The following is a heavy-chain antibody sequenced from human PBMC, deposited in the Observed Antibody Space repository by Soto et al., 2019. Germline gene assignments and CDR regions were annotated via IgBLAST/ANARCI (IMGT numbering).Heavy chain of an antibody. J-gene: IGHJ4*02. Sequence: QVQLVQSGAGVMNPGASVKVSCKASGYTFTNYGISWVRQAPGQGLEWVGWISAYTGNANYAQNLQDRVTMTRDTSTTIAYLEVRSLRSDDTAVYYCVRESPQLGPDYWGQGTLVTVSS. CDR1: GYTFTNYG. CDR2: ISAYTGNA. V-gene: IGHV1-18*01. D-gene: IGHD3-16*01. CDR3: VRESPQLGPDY.